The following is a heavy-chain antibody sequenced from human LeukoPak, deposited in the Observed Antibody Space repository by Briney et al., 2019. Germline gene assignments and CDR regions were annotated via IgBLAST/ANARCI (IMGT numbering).Heavy chain of an antibody. V-gene: IGHV3-30*03. CDR1: GFTFSSYG. J-gene: IGHJ3*02. CDR2: ISYDGSNK. Sequence: QPGGSLRLSCAASGFTFSSYGMHWVRQAPGKGLEWVAVISYDGSNKYYADSVKGRFTISRDNSKNTLYLQMNSLRAEDTAVYYCARGRRSYYSNAFDIWGQGTMVTVSS. CDR3: ARGRRSYYSNAFDI. D-gene: IGHD3-10*01.